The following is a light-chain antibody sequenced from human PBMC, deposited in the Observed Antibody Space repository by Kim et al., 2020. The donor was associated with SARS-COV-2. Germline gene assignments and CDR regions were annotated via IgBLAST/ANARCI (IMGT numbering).Light chain of an antibody. CDR1: RGDFGSYKY. CDR3: ASHGGYDYV. J-gene: IGLJ1*01. V-gene: IGLV2-8*01. CDR2: EVT. Sequence: PGQSVAISYSGTRGDFGSYKYVSWYKPHPGKSPKLIIYEVTKRPSGVPDRFSGSMSGNTASLTVSGLQAEDEADYYCASHGGYDYVFGTGTKVTVL.